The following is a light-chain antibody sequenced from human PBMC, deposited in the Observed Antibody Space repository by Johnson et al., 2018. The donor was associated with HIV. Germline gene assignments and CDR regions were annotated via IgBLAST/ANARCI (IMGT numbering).Light chain of an antibody. CDR1: SSNIGKNY. CDR3: GTWDSSLVAWV. Sequence: QSVLTQSPSVSAAPVQMVSISCSGSSSNIGKNYVSWYQQFPGTAPKLLIHENKKRPSGIPDRFSGSKSGTSATLDITGLQTGDEADYYCGTWDSSLVAWVFGTGTKVTVL. CDR2: ENK. V-gene: IGLV1-51*02. J-gene: IGLJ1*01.